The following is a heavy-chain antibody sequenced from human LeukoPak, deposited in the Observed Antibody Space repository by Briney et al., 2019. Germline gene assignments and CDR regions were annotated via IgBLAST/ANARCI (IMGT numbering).Heavy chain of an antibody. CDR2: ISYDGSNK. CDR3: ARDRAPRGYDSRGGLDY. D-gene: IGHD3-22*01. J-gene: IGHJ4*02. Sequence: PGGSLRLSCAASGFTFSSYAMHWVRQAPGKGLEWVAVISYDGSNKYYADSVKGRFTISRDNSKNTLYLQMNSLRAEDTAVYYCARDRAPRGYDSRGGLDYWGQGTLVTVSS. V-gene: IGHV3-30-3*01. CDR1: GFTFSSYA.